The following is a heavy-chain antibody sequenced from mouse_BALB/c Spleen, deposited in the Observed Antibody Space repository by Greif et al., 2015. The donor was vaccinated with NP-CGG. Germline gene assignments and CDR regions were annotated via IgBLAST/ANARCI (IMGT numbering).Heavy chain of an antibody. D-gene: IGHD4-1*01. CDR2: IDPETGGT. CDR1: GYTFTDYE. V-gene: IGHV1-15*01. J-gene: IGHJ4*01. Sequence: QVQLQQSGAELVRPGASVTLSCKASGYTFTDYEMHWVKQTPVHGLEWIGAIDPETGGTAYNQKFKGKATLTADKSSSTAYMELRSLTSEDSAVYYCTSRGWDDYAMDYWGQGTSVTVSS. CDR3: TSRGWDDYAMDY.